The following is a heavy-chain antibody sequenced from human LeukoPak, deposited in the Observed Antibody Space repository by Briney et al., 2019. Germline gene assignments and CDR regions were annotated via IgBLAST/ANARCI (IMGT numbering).Heavy chain of an antibody. CDR2: IYYSGST. CDR1: GGSISSYY. CDR3: AARSGYYSFDFDY. V-gene: IGHV4-59*01. J-gene: IGHJ4*02. Sequence: SETLSLTCTVSGGSISSYYWSWTRQPPGKGLEWIGYIYYSGSTNYNPSLKSRVTISVDTSKNQFSLKLSSVTAADTAVYYCAARSGYYSFDFDYWGLGTLVTVSS. D-gene: IGHD3-22*01.